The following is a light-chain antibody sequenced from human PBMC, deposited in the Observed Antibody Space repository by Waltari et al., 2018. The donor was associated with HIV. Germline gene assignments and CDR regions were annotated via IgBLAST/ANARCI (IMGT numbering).Light chain of an antibody. J-gene: IGKJ1*01. CDR2: GAS. Sequence: EIVMTQSPATLSVSPGERVTLSCRASQNVITNLAWYQQKPGQAPSLLIYGASTRASGIPARFTGGGSGSDLTLTINSLQSEDCGLYYCQQYNGWPRTFGQGTKV. V-gene: IGKV3-15*01. CDR3: QQYNGWPRT. CDR1: QNVITN.